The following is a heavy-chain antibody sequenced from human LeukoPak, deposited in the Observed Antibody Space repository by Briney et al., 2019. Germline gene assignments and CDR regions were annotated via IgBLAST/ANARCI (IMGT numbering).Heavy chain of an antibody. Sequence: GGSLRLSCAASGFTVRNNHMSWVRKAPGKGLEWVSVIDSRDNTYHADSVKGRFTISRHTSKNTLYLQMNSLRAEDTAVYYCARESTPLRGAFDPWGPGTLVTVSS. V-gene: IGHV3-53*04. CDR2: IDSRDNT. CDR1: GFTVRNNH. D-gene: IGHD5-24*01. J-gene: IGHJ5*02. CDR3: ARESTPLRGAFDP.